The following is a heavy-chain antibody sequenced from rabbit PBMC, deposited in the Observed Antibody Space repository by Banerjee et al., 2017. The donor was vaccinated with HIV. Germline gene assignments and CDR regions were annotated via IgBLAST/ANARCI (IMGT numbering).Heavy chain of an antibody. J-gene: IGHJ4*01. CDR2: IVAGSGST. D-gene: IGHD1-1*01. CDR3: ARDRDTSYIGYGPYYFNL. CDR1: GIDFSSNYY. Sequence: QSLEESGGGLVQPEGSLTLTCKASGIDFSSNYYMCWVRQAPGKGLEWIACIVAGSGSTYYANWAKGRFTISKTSSTTVTLQMTSLTAADTATYFCARDRDTSYIGYGPYYFNLWGPGTLVTVS. V-gene: IGHV1S40*01.